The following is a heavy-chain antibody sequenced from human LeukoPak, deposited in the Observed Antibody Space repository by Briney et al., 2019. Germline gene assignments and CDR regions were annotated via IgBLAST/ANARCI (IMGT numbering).Heavy chain of an antibody. CDR2: IIPIFGTA. Sequence: SVKVSCKASGGTFSSYAISWVRQAPGQGLECMGGIIPIFGTANYAQKFQGRVTITADESTSTAYMELSSLRSEDTAVYYCATAVLPRGYSGYPLDFWGQGTLVTVSS. J-gene: IGHJ4*02. CDR1: GGTFSSYA. D-gene: IGHD5-12*01. CDR3: ATAVLPRGYSGYPLDF. V-gene: IGHV1-69*13.